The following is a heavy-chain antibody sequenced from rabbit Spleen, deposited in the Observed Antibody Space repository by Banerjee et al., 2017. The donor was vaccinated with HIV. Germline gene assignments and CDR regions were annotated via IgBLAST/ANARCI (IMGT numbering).Heavy chain of an antibody. J-gene: IGHJ3*01. D-gene: IGHD4-1*01. CDR3: ARGAGVNRLDL. CDR2: IDGTIGAA. V-gene: IGHV1S40*01. CDR1: GFSFSSTYD. Sequence: QSLEESGGDLVKPEGSLTLTCIVSGFSFSSTYDMCWVRQAPGKGLEWIGCIDGTIGAAYYASWASGRFTISKTSSTTVTLQMTSLTAADTATYFCARGAGVNRLDLWGPGTLVTVS.